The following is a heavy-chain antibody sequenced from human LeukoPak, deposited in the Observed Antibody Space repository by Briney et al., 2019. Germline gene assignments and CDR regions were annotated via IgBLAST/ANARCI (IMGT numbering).Heavy chain of an antibody. D-gene: IGHD3-22*01. Sequence: GGSLRLSCAASGFTFSSYAISWVRQAPGKGLEWVSAISGSGGSTYYADSVKGRFTISRDNAKNSLYLQMNSLRAEDTAVYYCARDVSFYDSSGFSPWGQGTLVTVSS. V-gene: IGHV3-23*01. CDR1: GFTFSSYA. J-gene: IGHJ5*02. CDR3: ARDVSFYDSSGFSP. CDR2: ISGSGGST.